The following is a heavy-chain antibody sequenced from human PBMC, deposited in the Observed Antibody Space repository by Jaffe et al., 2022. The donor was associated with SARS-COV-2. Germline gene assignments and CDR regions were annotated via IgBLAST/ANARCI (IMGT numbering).Heavy chain of an antibody. D-gene: IGHD1-20*01. CDR2: ISSGGTTI. CDR3: VRKGRKKESGGNFAGGISGPLLDS. V-gene: IGHV3-11*01. Sequence: QVQLVESGGGLVKPGGSLRLSCAASGFTFSDYYMTWIRQAPGKGLEWVSYISSGGTTIYYADSVKGRFTISRDNAKNSLYLQMNSLRAEDTAVYYCVRKGRKKESGGNFAGGISGPLLDSWGQGTLVTVSS. CDR1: GFTFSDYY. J-gene: IGHJ4*02.